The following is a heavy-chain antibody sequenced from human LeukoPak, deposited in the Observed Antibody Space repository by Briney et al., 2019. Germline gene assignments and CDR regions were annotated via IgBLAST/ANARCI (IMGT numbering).Heavy chain of an antibody. Sequence: PSETLSLTCTVSGGSTSSYYWSWIRQPPGKGLEWIGYIYYSGSTNYNPSLKSRVTISVDTSKNQFSLKLSSVTAADTAVYYCARSTIAAAGSWYFDLWGRGTLVTVSS. CDR3: ARSTIAAAGSWYFDL. CDR1: GGSTSSYY. V-gene: IGHV4-59*01. J-gene: IGHJ2*01. D-gene: IGHD6-13*01. CDR2: IYYSGST.